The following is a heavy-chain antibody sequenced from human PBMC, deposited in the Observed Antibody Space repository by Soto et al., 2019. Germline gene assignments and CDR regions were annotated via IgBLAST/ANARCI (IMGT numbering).Heavy chain of an antibody. CDR3: ARTPHCSSTSCNVYYFDY. J-gene: IGHJ4*02. Sequence: QVQLVQSGAEVKKPGASVKVSCKASGYTFTSYDMNWVRQATGQGLEWMGWMNPNSGNTGYAQKFQGRVTMTRNTSISTAYMELSSLRSEDTAVYYCARTPHCSSTSCNVYYFDYWGQGTLVTVSS. D-gene: IGHD2-2*01. V-gene: IGHV1-8*01. CDR2: MNPNSGNT. CDR1: GYTFTSYD.